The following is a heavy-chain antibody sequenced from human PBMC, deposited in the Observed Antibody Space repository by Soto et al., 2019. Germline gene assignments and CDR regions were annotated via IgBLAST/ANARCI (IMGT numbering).Heavy chain of an antibody. J-gene: IGHJ5*02. D-gene: IGHD3-3*01. V-gene: IGHV1-2*02. Sequence: ASVNVSCKASGYTFTGYYMHWVRQAPGQGLEWMGWINPNSGGTNYAQKFQSRVTMTRDTSISTAYMELSRLRSDDTAVYYCAREPEITIFGVVIGGFDPWGQGTLVTVSS. CDR2: INPNSGGT. CDR1: GYTFTGYY. CDR3: AREPEITIFGVVIGGFDP.